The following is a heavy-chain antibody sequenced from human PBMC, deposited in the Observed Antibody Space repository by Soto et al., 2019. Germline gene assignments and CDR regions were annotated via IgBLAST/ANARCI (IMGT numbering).Heavy chain of an antibody. J-gene: IGHJ4*02. CDR3: ARDANHGFSSSWFLDS. CDR2: INPNSGGT. Sequence: GASVKVSCKSSGYTFTGYYMHCVRQAPGQGLEWMGWINPNSGGTNYAQKFQGWVTMTRNTLDLQMSSLRVEDTAVYYCARDANHGFSSSWFLDSWGQGTPVTVSS. V-gene: IGHV1-2*04. D-gene: IGHD6-13*01. CDR1: GYTFTGYY.